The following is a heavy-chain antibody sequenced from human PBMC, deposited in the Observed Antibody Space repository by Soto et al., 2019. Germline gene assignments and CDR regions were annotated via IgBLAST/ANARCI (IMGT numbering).Heavy chain of an antibody. J-gene: IGHJ6*02. CDR2: IWYDGSNK. CDR3: ARDLHYYYGMDV. Sequence: GGSLRLSCAASGFTFSSYGMHWVRQAPGKGLEWVAVIWYDGSNKYYADSVKGRFTISRDNSKNTLYLQMNSLRAEDTAVYYCARDLHYYYGMDVWGQGTTVTVSS. V-gene: IGHV3-33*01. CDR1: GFTFSSYG.